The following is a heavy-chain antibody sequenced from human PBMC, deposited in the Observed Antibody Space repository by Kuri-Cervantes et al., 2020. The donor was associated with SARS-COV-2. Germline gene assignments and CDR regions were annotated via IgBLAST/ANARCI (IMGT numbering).Heavy chain of an antibody. Sequence: SETLSLTCTVSGGSISSSDSYWGWARQPPGKGLEWIGNIYYSGSTYYNPSLKSRVTISVDTSKNQFFLKLSSVTAADTAVYYCARLAVVVVPAAMRAYAFDIWGQGTMVTVSS. CDR3: ARLAVVVVPAAMRAYAFDI. CDR2: IYYSGST. V-gene: IGHV4-39*01. D-gene: IGHD2-2*01. J-gene: IGHJ3*02. CDR1: GGSISSSDSY.